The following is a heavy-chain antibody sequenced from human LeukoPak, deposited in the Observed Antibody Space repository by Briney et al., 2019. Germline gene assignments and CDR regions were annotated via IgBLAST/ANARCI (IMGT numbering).Heavy chain of an antibody. CDR2: IKHDGSEK. CDR1: GFTFRIYW. V-gene: IGHV3-7*04. J-gene: IGHJ6*02. CDR3: ARDYFYPMDV. Sequence: PGGPLTLSCEASGFTFRIYWMSWLRQAPGKGLEWVANIKHDGSEKYYVDSVKGRYTISRDNAKNSLYLQMNSLRAEDTAVYYCARDYFYPMDVWGQGTTVTVSS.